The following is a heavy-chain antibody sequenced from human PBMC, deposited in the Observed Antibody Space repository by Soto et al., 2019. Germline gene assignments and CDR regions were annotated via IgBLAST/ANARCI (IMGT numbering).Heavy chain of an antibody. CDR3: AIPRDRAA. J-gene: IGHJ5*02. V-gene: IGHV3-21*06. Sequence: PGGSLRLSCAASGFSFSSYTMNWVRQAPGKGLEWVSTISTTGNYINYADSVKGRLTVSRDNAKNLLYLHLNRLRGNDTGVYYSAIPRDRAAWGQGTLVTVSS. CDR2: ISTTGNYI. CDR1: GFSFSSYT.